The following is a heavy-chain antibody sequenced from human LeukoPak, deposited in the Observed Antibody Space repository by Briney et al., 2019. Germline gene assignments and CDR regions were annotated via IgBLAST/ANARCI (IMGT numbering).Heavy chain of an antibody. CDR2: ISAYNGNT. J-gene: IGHJ6*03. D-gene: IGHD6-13*01. CDR3: ARYHASLGSSRNYYYYYMDV. Sequence: ASVKVSCKASGYTFTSYGISWVRQAPGQGLEWMGWISAYNGNTNYAQKLKGRVTMTTDTSTSTAYMELRSLRSDDTAVYYCARYHASLGSSRNYYYYYMDVWGKGTTVTVSS. CDR1: GYTFTSYG. V-gene: IGHV1-18*01.